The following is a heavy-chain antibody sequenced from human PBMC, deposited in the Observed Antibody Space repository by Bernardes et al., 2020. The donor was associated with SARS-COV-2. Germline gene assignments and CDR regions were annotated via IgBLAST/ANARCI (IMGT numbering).Heavy chain of an antibody. CDR3: AKDTVSDYYDSSGTYYYYYGMDV. CDR1: GFTFDDYA. CDR2: ISWNSGSI. D-gene: IGHD3-22*01. Sequence: GGSLRLSCAASGFTFDDYAMHWVRQAPGKGLEWVSGISWNSGSIGYADSVKGRFTISRDNAKNSLYLQMNSLRTEDTALYYCAKDTVSDYYDSSGTYYYYYGMDVWGQGTTVTVSS. J-gene: IGHJ6*02. V-gene: IGHV3-9*01.